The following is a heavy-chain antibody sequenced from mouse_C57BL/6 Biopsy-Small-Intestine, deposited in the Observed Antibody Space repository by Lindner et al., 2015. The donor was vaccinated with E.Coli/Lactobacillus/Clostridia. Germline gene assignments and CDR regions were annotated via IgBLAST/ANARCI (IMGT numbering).Heavy chain of an antibody. D-gene: IGHD4-1*01. J-gene: IGHJ4*01. CDR1: GFTFSDFY. CDR2: SRNKANDYTT. V-gene: IGHV7-1*01. Sequence: VQLQESGGGLVQSGRSLRLSCATSGFTFSDFYMEWVRQAPGKGLEWIAASRNKANDYTTEYSASVKGRFIVSRDTSQSILYLQMIALRAEDTAIYYCARDLGAMDYWGQGTSVTVSS. CDR3: ARDLGAMDY.